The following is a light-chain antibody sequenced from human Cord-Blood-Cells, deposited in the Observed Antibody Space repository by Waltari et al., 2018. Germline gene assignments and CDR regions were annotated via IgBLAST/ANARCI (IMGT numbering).Light chain of an antibody. CDR1: SLRSYY. Sequence: SSELTQDPAVSVALGQTVRITCQGASLRSYYASWYQQKPGQAPVLVIYGKNNRPSGIPDRFSGSSSGKTASLTITGAQAEDEADYYCNSRDSSGNVVFGGGTKLTVL. V-gene: IGLV3-19*01. CDR2: GKN. CDR3: NSRDSSGNVV. J-gene: IGLJ2*01.